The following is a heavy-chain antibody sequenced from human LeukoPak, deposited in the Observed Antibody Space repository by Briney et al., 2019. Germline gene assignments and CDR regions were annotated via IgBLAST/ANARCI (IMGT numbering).Heavy chain of an antibody. V-gene: IGHV4-59*01. CDR3: ASTNDAFDI. D-gene: IGHD2-8*01. Sequence: KPSETRSLTSTVSDASISSYHWSWIRQPPGKGLEWIGYIYYSGSTNYNPSLNSRVTISVDTSKNQFSLKLSSVTAADTAVYYCASTNDAFDIWGQGTMVTVSS. CDR2: IYYSGST. CDR1: DASISSYH. J-gene: IGHJ3*02.